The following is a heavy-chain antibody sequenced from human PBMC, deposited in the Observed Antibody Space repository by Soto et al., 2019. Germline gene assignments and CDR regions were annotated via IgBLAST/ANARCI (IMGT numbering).Heavy chain of an antibody. Sequence: QVQLQESGPGLVKPSETLSLTCTVSGGSISSYYWSWIRQPPGKGLEWIGYIYHIGSTNSSPSLKIPVTRSVDTSKNQFALNVRSVTAADTAVYYCAGNEVSRSGWTLFGMDVWGQGTTVTVSS. CDR2: IYHIGST. CDR1: GGSISSYY. V-gene: IGHV4-59*01. D-gene: IGHD6-25*01. CDR3: AGNEVSRSGWTLFGMDV. J-gene: IGHJ6*02.